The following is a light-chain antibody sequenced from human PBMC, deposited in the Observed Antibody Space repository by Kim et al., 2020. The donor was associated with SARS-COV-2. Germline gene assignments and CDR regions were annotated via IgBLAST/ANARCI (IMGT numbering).Light chain of an antibody. CDR2: GAS. J-gene: IGKJ2*01. CDR3: QQYNNWLYT. CDR1: QSVSSN. Sequence: SVSPWERAPLSCRASQSVSSNLAWYQQKPGQAPRLLIYGASTRATGIPARFSGSGSGTEFTLTISSLQSEDFAVYYCQQYNNWLYTFGQGTKLEI. V-gene: IGKV3-15*01.